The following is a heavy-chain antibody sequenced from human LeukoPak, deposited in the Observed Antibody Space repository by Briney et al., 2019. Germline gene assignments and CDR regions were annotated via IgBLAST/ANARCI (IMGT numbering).Heavy chain of an antibody. J-gene: IGHJ4*02. CDR1: GFSVSSNY. Sequence: GQSMRLSCAASGFSVSSNYMSWVRQAPGKGLEWVSLIYNDGRTHYADSVKGRFTISRDNSKNTLYLQMNSLRAEDTAVYYCARGAYGEHFDYWGQGTLVTVSS. CDR3: ARGAYGEHFDY. D-gene: IGHD4/OR15-4a*01. CDR2: IYNDGRT. V-gene: IGHV3-66*01.